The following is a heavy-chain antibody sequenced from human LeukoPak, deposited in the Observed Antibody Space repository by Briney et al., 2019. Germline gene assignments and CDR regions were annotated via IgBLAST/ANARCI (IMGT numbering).Heavy chain of an antibody. CDR2: IYYSGST. Sequence: SETLSLTCTVSGASSSTSRDYWGWIRQPPGKGLEWIGYIYYSGSTNYNPSLKSRVTISVDTSKDQFSLKLSSVTAADTAVYYCARAANYYYYMDVWGKGTTVTVSS. CDR1: GASSSTSRDY. V-gene: IGHV4-61*05. CDR3: ARAANYYYYMDV. J-gene: IGHJ6*03.